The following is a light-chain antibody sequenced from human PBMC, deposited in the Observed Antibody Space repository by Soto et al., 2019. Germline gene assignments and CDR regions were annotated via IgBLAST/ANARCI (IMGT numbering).Light chain of an antibody. CDR2: RAS. V-gene: IGKV3-15*01. CDR1: QNIYSN. Sequence: IVMTQSPSTLSVSPGERATLSCRASQNIYSNIAWYQQRPGQAPRLLIYRASTRATGVPARFSGSGSGTDFTLTISSLQPEDVAAYYCQKYNSPPLTFGGGTKVDI. J-gene: IGKJ4*01. CDR3: QKYNSPPLT.